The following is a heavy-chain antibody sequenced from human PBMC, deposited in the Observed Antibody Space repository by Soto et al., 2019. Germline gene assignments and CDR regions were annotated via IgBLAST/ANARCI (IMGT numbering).Heavy chain of an antibody. CDR3: AKDTEFGDPAYCGGDCYSKGNY. Sequence: GSLRLSCAASGFTFSSYGMHWVRQAPGKGLEWVAVISYDGSNKYYADSVKGRFTISRDNSKNTLYLQMNSLRAEDTAVCYCAKDTEFGDPAYCGGDCYSKGNYWGQGTLVTVSS. CDR2: ISYDGSNK. J-gene: IGHJ4*02. CDR1: GFTFSSYG. V-gene: IGHV3-30*18. D-gene: IGHD2-21*01.